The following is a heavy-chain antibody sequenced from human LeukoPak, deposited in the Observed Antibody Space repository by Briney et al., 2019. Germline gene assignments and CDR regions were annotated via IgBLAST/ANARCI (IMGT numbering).Heavy chain of an antibody. CDR2: ISTTGGTT. CDR3: AKNGDRGAYCSGGTCYPYYYYYMDV. Sequence: GGSLRLSCAASGLTFSSYGMSWVRQAPGRGLEWVSAISTTGGTTYYADSVRGRFTISRDNSTNTLYLQMNRLRAEDTAIYYCAKNGDRGAYCSGGTCYPYYYYYMDVWGKGTTVTISS. J-gene: IGHJ6*03. D-gene: IGHD2-15*01. V-gene: IGHV3-23*01. CDR1: GLTFSSYG.